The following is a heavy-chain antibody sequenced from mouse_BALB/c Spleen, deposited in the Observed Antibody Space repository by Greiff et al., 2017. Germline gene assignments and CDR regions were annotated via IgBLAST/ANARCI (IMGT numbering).Heavy chain of an antibody. Sequence: EVKLQESGPSLVKPSQTLSLTCSVTGDSITRGYWNWIRKFPGNKLEYMWYISYSGSTYYNPSLKSRISITRDTSKNQYYLQLNSVTTEDTATYYCARSGIRWYFDVWGAGTTVTVSS. D-gene: IGHD2-4*01. V-gene: IGHV3-8*02. CDR1: GDSITRGY. CDR2: ISYSGST. J-gene: IGHJ1*01. CDR3: ARSGIRWYFDV.